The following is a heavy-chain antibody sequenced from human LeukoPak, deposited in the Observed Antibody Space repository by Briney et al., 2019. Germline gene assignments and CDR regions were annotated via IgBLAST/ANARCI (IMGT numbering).Heavy chain of an antibody. Sequence: TGGSLRLSCAASGFTFSSYAMSWVRQAPGKGLEWVSAISGSGGSTYYADSVKGRFTISRDNSKNTLYLQMNSLRAEDTAVYYCAKMRWAHRWFDPWGQGTLVTVSS. D-gene: IGHD6-13*01. CDR3: AKMRWAHRWFDP. V-gene: IGHV3-23*01. CDR1: GFTFSSYA. J-gene: IGHJ5*02. CDR2: ISGSGGST.